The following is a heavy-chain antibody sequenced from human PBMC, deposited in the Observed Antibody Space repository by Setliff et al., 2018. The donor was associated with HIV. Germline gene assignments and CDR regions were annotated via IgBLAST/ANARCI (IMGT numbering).Heavy chain of an antibody. CDR1: GLTFSRHR. V-gene: IGHV3-23*01. CDR2: ISGSGGST. CDR3: AKATGLGAAGKIDS. D-gene: IGHD6-13*01. Sequence: PGGSLRLSCAASGLTFSRHRMHWVRQAPGKGLVWVSAISGSGGSTYCADSVKGRFTISRDNSKNTLYLQMNSLRAEDTAVYYCAKATGLGAAGKIDSWGQGTLVTVSS. J-gene: IGHJ5*01.